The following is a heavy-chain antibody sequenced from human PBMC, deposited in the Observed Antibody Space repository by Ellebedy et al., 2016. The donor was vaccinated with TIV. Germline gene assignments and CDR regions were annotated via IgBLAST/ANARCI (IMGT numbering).Heavy chain of an antibody. CDR2: IYYTGST. CDR1: GSISNQY. D-gene: IGHD3-10*01. CDR3: ARHLTGGFYGSGKRRDAFDI. J-gene: IGHJ3*02. V-gene: IGHV4-59*08. Sequence: MPGGSLRLSCSVSGSISNQYWSWIRQPPGKGLEWIGYIYYTGSTNYNPSLQTRVTMSVATSKNQFSLRLTSVTAADTAIYYCARHLTGGFYGSGKRRDAFDIWGQGTMVTVSS.